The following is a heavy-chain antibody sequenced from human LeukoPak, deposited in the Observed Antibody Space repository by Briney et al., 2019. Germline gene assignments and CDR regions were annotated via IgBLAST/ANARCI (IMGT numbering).Heavy chain of an antibody. D-gene: IGHD1-1*01. CDR1: GFTVSSYY. V-gene: IGHV3-53*01. J-gene: IGHJ4*02. CDR3: ARALTTLTYEGY. Sequence: GGSLRLSCAASGFTVSSYYMSWVRQAPGKGLEWVSVIYSGGVIYYADSVKGRFTISRDNSKNMLYLQMNSLRAEDTAVYYCARALTTLTYEGYWGQGTLVTVSS. CDR2: IYSGGVI.